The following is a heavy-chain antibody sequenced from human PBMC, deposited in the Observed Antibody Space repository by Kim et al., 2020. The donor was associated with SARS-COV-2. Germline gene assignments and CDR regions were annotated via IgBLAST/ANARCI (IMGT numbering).Heavy chain of an antibody. V-gene: IGHV6-1*01. J-gene: IGHJ3*02. CDR1: GDSLFSNNVA. CDR2: TYYRSKWFS. D-gene: IGHD5-18*01. CDR3: ARGRDSAFDI. Sequence: SKTLSLTCAISGDSLFSNNVAWNWLRLSPSRGLEWLGRTYYRSKWFSDYALSVKSRIIVSADASKNHFSLQLNSVAPEDTALYFCARGRDSAFDIWGQGT.